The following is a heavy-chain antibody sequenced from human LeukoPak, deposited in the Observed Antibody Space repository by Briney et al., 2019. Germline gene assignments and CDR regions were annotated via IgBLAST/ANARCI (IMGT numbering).Heavy chain of an antibody. CDR2: IYYSGST. CDR1: GGSISSYY. V-gene: IGHV4-59*08. Sequence: SETLSLTCTVSGGSISSYYWSWIRQPPGQGLEWIGYIYYSGSTDYNPSLKSRVTVSVDASKNQFSLKLSSVTAADTAVYYCARQRWHSGYDFYFDNWGQGTLVTVSS. D-gene: IGHD5-12*01. CDR3: ARQRWHSGYDFYFDN. J-gene: IGHJ4*02.